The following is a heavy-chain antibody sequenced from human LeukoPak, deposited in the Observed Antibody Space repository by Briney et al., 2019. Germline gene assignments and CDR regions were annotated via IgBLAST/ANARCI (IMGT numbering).Heavy chain of an antibody. D-gene: IGHD2-21*02. J-gene: IGHJ4*02. CDR1: GFTFSSYA. CDR2: ISGSGSTI. CDR3: ARFSVAVTTSAPVDY. V-gene: IGHV3-48*03. Sequence: PGGSLRLSCAASGFTFSSYAMSWVRQAPGKGLEWVSAISGSGSTIYYADSVKGRFTISRDNAKNSLYLQMNSLRAEDTAVYYCARFSVAVTTSAPVDYWGQGTLVTVSS.